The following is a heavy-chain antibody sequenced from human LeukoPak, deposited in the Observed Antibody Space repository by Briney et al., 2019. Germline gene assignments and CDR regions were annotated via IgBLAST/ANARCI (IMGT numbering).Heavy chain of an antibody. J-gene: IGHJ3*01. CDR2: ISGSGGRT. Sequence: GGSLRLSCAASGFTFSRSGMSWFRQAPGKGLEWVSAISGSGGRTYYADSVGGRFATSRDNSRNTLYLQMNNLRAEDTAIYFCARDKGRITIAAPKDAFDVWGQGTTVTVRS. CDR1: GFTFSRSG. CDR3: ARDKGRITIAAPKDAFDV. D-gene: IGHD6-6*01. V-gene: IGHV3-23*01.